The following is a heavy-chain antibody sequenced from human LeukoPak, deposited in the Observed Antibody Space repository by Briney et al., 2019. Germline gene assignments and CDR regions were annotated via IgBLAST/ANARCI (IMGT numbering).Heavy chain of an antibody. CDR1: GFSFSSYE. D-gene: IGHD6-19*01. J-gene: IGHJ4*02. V-gene: IGHV3-48*03. CDR2: ISSDGHVE. CDR3: ASGTAGGWFFIDY. Sequence: GGSLRLSCAASGFSFSSYEMNWVRQAPGKGLEWVSHISSDGHVETYVDSVRGRFTMSRDNAKNSLYLQMNSLRDEDTAVYYCASGTAGGWFFIDYWGQGTLVTVSS.